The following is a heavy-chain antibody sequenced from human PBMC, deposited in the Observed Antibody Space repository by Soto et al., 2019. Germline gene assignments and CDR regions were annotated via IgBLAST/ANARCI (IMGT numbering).Heavy chain of an antibody. J-gene: IGHJ4*02. CDR3: AIGYSGYDYAY. D-gene: IGHD5-12*01. Sequence: EVQLVESGGGLVQPGGSLRLSCTVSGVTFSSSWMHWVRQAPGKGLVWVSRINSDGSSTRYADSVKGRFTISRDNAKNTLYLQMNSLRAEDSAVYFCAIGYSGYDYAYWGQGTLVTVSS. CDR2: INSDGSST. V-gene: IGHV3-74*01. CDR1: GVTFSSSW.